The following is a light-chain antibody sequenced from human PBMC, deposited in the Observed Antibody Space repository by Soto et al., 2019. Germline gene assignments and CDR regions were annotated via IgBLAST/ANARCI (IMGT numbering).Light chain of an antibody. CDR1: QSVNTY. CDR3: QQRSNWPPG. Sequence: EILLTQSPGTLSVSPGKRATLSCRASQSVNTYLAWYQQKPGQAPRLLIYDASNRATGIPARFSGSGSGTDFTLTISSLEPEDFAVYYCQQRSNWPPGFGQGTRLEIK. V-gene: IGKV3-11*01. CDR2: DAS. J-gene: IGKJ5*01.